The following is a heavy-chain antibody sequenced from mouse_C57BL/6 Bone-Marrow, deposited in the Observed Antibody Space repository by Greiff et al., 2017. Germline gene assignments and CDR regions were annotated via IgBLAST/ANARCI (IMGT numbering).Heavy chain of an antibody. V-gene: IGHV5-17*01. Sequence: EVLLVESGGGLVKPGGSLKLSCAASGFTFSDYGMHWVRQAPEKGLEWVAYISSGRSTIYSADTVKGRFTLSRDNAKNTLFLQMTSLRSEDTAMYYCARRYGSSWFAYWGQGTLVTVSA. CDR1: GFTFSDYG. CDR2: ISSGRSTI. CDR3: ARRYGSSWFAY. J-gene: IGHJ3*01. D-gene: IGHD1-1*01.